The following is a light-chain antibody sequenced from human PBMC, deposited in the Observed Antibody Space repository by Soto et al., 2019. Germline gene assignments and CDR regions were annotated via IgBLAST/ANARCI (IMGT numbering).Light chain of an antibody. J-gene: IGKJ2*01. V-gene: IGKV1-9*01. CDR2: AAS. CDR1: QGISSY. CDR3: QQLNSYPYT. Sequence: DIQLTQSPSFLSASVGDRVTITCRASQGISSYLAWYQQKPGKAPKLLIYAASTLQSGGPSRFSGSGSGTEFTLTISSLQPEDFATYYCQQLNSYPYTFGQGTKREIK.